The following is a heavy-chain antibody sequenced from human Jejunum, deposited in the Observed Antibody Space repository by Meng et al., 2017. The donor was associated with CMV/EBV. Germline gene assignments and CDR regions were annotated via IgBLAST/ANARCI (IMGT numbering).Heavy chain of an antibody. CDR1: TFSSYI. D-gene: IGHD2-8*01. CDR3: ARGPLGQPAPNDVQMDS. J-gene: IGHJ5*01. V-gene: IGHV3-21*01. CDR2: ISSIRTYI. Sequence: TFSSYILNWVLQAPGKVPQLLSSISSIRTYISYADSVSIRFTISIDNAKHSLFLQMPSLRAADTSVYYCARGPLGQPAPNDVQMDSWGQGPLLPLSS.